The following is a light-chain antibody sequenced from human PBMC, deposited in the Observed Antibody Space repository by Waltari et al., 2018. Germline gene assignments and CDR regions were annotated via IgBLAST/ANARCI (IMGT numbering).Light chain of an antibody. J-gene: IGKJ1*01. V-gene: IGKV1-5*03. CDR3: QLYNRYSPGWT. CDR2: KAS. Sequence: DIQMTQSPSTLSASAGDRVTITRRASQSISTWLAWYQQKPGKAPKLLIYKASSLESGVPSRFSCSGSGTEFTLTISSLQPDDFSTYYCQLYNRYSPGWTFCQGTKVEIK. CDR1: QSISTW.